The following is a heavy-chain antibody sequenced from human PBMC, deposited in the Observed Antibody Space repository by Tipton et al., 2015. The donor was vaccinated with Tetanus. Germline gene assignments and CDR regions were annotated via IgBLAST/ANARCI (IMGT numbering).Heavy chain of an antibody. CDR3: ARDPYLDTAMVSDRFFDY. J-gene: IGHJ4*02. Sequence: QVQLVQSGAEVKKPGASVRVSCKASGYTFTSYGISWVRQAPGQGLEWMGRISAYNGNTNYAQKLQGRVTMTTDTSTSTAYMELRSLRSDDTAVYYCARDPYLDTAMVSDRFFDYWGQGTLVTVSS. D-gene: IGHD5-18*01. CDR2: ISAYNGNT. V-gene: IGHV1-18*04. CDR1: GYTFTSYG.